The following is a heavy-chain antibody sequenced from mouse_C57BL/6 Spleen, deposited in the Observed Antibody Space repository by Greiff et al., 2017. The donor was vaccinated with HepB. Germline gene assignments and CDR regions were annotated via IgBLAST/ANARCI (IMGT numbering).Heavy chain of an antibody. J-gene: IGHJ4*01. Sequence: DVHLVESGGGLVKPGGSLKLSCAASGFTFSDYGMHWVRQAPEKGLEWVAYISSGSSTIYYADTVKGRFTISRDNAKNTLFLQMTSLRSEDTAMYYCARVYYYGSIYYAMDYWGQGTSVTVSS. D-gene: IGHD1-1*01. V-gene: IGHV5-17*01. CDR3: ARVYYYGSIYYAMDY. CDR2: ISSGSSTI. CDR1: GFTFSDYG.